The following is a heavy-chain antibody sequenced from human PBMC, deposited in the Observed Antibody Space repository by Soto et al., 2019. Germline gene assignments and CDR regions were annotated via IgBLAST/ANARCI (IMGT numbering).Heavy chain of an antibody. V-gene: IGHV4-59*01. CDR2: VDYSGDT. J-gene: IGHJ4*02. CDR1: GDSISSYY. D-gene: IGHD6-6*01. Sequence: PSETLSLTCTVPGDSISSYYWSWIRQPPGKGLEWVGYVDYSGDTKYNPPLKSRVTMSVDTSKNQFSLKLSSVTAADTAVYYCARSPYSSSSHFDYWGQGTLVTVSS. CDR3: ARSPYSSSSHFDY.